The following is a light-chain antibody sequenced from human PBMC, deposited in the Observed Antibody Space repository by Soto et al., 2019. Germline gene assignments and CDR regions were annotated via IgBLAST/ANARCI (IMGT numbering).Light chain of an antibody. CDR2: DAS. J-gene: IGKJ5*01. CDR1: QSVGSY. V-gene: IGKV3-11*01. Sequence: EIVLTQSAATLSLSPGERATLSCRASQSVGSYLAWYQQKPGQAPRLLIFDASNRATGIPARFSGSGSGTDFTLTISSLEPEDFAVYYCQHRSIWPVSFGQGTRLEIK. CDR3: QHRSIWPVS.